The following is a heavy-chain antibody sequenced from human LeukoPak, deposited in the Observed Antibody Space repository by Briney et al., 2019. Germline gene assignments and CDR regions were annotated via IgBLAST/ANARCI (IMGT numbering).Heavy chain of an antibody. J-gene: IGHJ4*02. CDR1: GFTFSTYS. CDR2: ISDSSNYI. D-gene: IGHD3-22*01. V-gene: IGHV3-21*04. CDR3: AKGRYSRGYFD. Sequence: GGSLRLSCAASGFTFSTYSMNWVRQAPGKGLEWVSSISDSSNYIYYADSVKGRFTISRDNAKNSLYLQMNSLRAEDTAIYYCAKGRYSRGYFDWGQGTLVTVSS.